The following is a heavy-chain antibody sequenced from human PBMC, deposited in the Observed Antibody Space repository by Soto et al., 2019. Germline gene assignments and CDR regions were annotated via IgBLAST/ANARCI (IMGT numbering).Heavy chain of an antibody. CDR2: VSGSGGST. CDR1: GFTFSSYA. Sequence: EVQLLESGGGLVQPGGSLRLSCAASGFTFSSYAMSWVRQSPGKGLEWVSAVSGSGGSTYYADSVRGRFTIARDDSTNTVFLQMSSLRAEDTAIYFCAKGTEVQLLYLARKRDAFDFWGPGTMVTVSS. CDR3: AKGTEVQLLYLARKRDAFDF. J-gene: IGHJ3*01. D-gene: IGHD2-2*02. V-gene: IGHV3-23*01.